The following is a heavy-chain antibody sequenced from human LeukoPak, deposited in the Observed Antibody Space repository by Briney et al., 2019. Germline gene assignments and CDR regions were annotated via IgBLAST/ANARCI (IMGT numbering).Heavy chain of an antibody. J-gene: IGHJ4*02. CDR2: ISYDGSNK. Sequence: GRSLRLSCAASGFIFTSYAMHWVRPAPGKALERLPVISYDGSNKYYADSVKGRFTISRDNSKNTLYLQMNSLRAEDTAVYYCAQAYDILTGYDYWGQGTLVTVSS. V-gene: IGHV3-30*04. D-gene: IGHD3-9*01. CDR1: GFIFTSYA. CDR3: AQAYDILTGYDY.